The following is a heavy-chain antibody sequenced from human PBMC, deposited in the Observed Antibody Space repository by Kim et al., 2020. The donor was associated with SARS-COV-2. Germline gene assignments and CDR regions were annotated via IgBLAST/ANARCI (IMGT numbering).Heavy chain of an antibody. V-gene: IGHV5-51*01. Sequence: GESLKISCKGSGYSFTSYWIGWVRQMPGKGLEWMGIIYPGDSDTRYSPSFQGQVTISADKSISTAYLQWSSLKASDTAMYYCARQRNYYDSSGYQGGDYWGQGTLVTVSS. CDR3: ARQRNYYDSSGYQGGDY. D-gene: IGHD3-22*01. CDR2: IYPGDSDT. J-gene: IGHJ4*02. CDR1: GYSFTSYW.